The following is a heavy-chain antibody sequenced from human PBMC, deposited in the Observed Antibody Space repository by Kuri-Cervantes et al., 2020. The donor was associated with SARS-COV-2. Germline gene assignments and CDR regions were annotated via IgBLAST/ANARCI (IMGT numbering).Heavy chain of an antibody. V-gene: IGHV4-38-2*01. Sequence: GSLRLSCAVSGYSISSGYYWGWIRQPPGKGLEWIGSIYHSGSTYYNPSLKSRVTISVDTSKNQFSLKLSSATAADTAVYYCASPSGYTVMSEYFQHWGRGTLVTVSS. CDR2: IYHSGST. D-gene: IGHD3-22*01. J-gene: IGHJ1*01. CDR1: GYSISSGYY. CDR3: ASPSGYTVMSEYFQH.